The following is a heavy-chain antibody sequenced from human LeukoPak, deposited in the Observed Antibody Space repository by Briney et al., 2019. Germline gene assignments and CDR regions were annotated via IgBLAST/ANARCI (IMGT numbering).Heavy chain of an antibody. J-gene: IGHJ5*02. CDR3: ARRYSTSWCMDP. D-gene: IGHD6-13*01. Sequence: GGSLRLSCAASGFTVSDSYMSWVRQAPGKGLQWISVIYSGGSTYYADSVKRRFTISRDNSRNTLYLQMNSLRAEDTAVYYCARRYSTSWCMDPWGQGTLVTVSS. CDR1: GFTVSDSY. CDR2: IYSGGST. V-gene: IGHV3-53*01.